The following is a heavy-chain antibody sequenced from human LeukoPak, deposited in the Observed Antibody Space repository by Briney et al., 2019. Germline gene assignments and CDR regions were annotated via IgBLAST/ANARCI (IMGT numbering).Heavy chain of an antibody. CDR2: ISSSGSTI. J-gene: IGHJ3*02. CDR1: GFTFSSYE. Sequence: GGPLRLSCAASGFTFSSYEMNWVRQAPGKGLEWVSYISSSGSTIYYADSVKGRFTISRDNAKNSLYLQMNSLRAEDTAVYYCASTMVRGKGAFDIWGQGTMVTVSS. D-gene: IGHD3-10*01. CDR3: ASTMVRGKGAFDI. V-gene: IGHV3-48*03.